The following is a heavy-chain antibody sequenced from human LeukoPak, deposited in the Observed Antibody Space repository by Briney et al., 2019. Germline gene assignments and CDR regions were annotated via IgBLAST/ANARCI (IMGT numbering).Heavy chain of an antibody. Sequence: PGGSLRLSCAASGFTFSSHAMNWVRQAPGKGLEWVSYISISSSSVYYADSVKGRFTISRDNAKNSLYLQMNSLRAEDTAVYYCAKDNEGYLGATTGKYFDYWGQGTLVTVSS. V-gene: IGHV3-48*04. CDR2: ISISSSSV. D-gene: IGHD1-26*01. J-gene: IGHJ4*02. CDR3: AKDNEGYLGATTGKYFDY. CDR1: GFTFSSHA.